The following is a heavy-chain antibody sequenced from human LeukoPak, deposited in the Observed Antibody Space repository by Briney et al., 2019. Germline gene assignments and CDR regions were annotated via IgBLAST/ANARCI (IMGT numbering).Heavy chain of an antibody. D-gene: IGHD3-10*01. V-gene: IGHV4-39*07. CDR1: GGSISSSSYY. CDR3: ARDPGTETFDY. CDR2: IYLSGST. J-gene: IGHJ4*02. Sequence: SETLSLTCTVSGGSISSSSYYWGWIRQPPGKGLEWIGSIYLSGSTNYNPSLKSRVTMSVDTSKNQFSLKLSSVTAADTAVYYCARDPGTETFDYWGQGTLVTVSS.